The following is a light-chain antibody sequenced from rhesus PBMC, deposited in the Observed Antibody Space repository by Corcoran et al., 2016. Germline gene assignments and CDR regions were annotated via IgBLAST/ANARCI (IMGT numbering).Light chain of an antibody. Sequence: DIQMTQSPSSLSASVGDTVTITFRASQGISNYLAWSKQKPGKAPKPPIYYASNVESGVPSRLSGSGSGTDFTRTISSLQPEDFATYDCQQHNSYPLTFGGGTKVELK. CDR1: QGISNY. V-gene: IGKV1S14*01. CDR3: QQHNSYPLT. CDR2: YAS. J-gene: IGKJ4*01.